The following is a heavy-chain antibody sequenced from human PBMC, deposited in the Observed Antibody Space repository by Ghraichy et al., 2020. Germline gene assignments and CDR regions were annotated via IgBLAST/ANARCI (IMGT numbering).Heavy chain of an antibody. Sequence: GESLNISCAASGFTFSSYAMSWVRQAPGKGLEWVSAISGSGGSTYYADSVKGRFTISRDNSKNTLYLQMNSLRAEDTAVYYCAKGSRPLVVVVAADYWGQGTLVTISS. CDR3: AKGSRPLVVVVAADY. CDR2: ISGSGGST. J-gene: IGHJ4*02. V-gene: IGHV3-23*01. D-gene: IGHD2-15*01. CDR1: GFTFSSYA.